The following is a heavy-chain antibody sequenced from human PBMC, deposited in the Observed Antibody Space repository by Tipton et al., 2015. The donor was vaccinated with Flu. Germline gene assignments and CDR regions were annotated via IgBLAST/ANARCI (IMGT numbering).Heavy chain of an antibody. Sequence: TLSLTCTVSGDSIRSGNYYWTWIRQSAGKGLEWIGRVSSSGSTKYNPSLKGRVTISLDRSRNEFSLKLISVTAADTAVYYCARGPIYYDSRGFEYYRFGPWGQGSLVSVSS. V-gene: IGHV4-61*02. CDR2: VSSSGST. CDR1: GDSIRSGNYY. J-gene: IGHJ5*02. CDR3: ARGPIYYDSRGFEYYRFGP. D-gene: IGHD3-22*01.